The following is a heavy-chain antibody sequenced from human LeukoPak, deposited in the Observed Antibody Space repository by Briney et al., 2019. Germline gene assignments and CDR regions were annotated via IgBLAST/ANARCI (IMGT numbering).Heavy chain of an antibody. CDR3: AKDPGSRWYGYFDY. J-gene: IGHJ4*02. CDR1: GFTFSSYG. V-gene: IGHV3-30*18. D-gene: IGHD6-13*01. CDR2: ISYDGTNK. Sequence: GRSLRLSCAASGFTFSSYGMHWVRQAPGKGLEWVAVISYDGTNKYCADSVKGRFTISRDNSKNTLYLQMNSLRAEDTAVYYCAKDPGSRWYGYFDYWGQGTLVTVSS.